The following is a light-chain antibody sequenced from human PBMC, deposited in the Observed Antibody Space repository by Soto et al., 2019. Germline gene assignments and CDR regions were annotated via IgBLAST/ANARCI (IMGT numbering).Light chain of an antibody. J-gene: IGLJ2*01. CDR3: SSYTSSKTLV. CDR1: GSDVGGYIY. V-gene: IGLV2-14*01. CDR2: EVS. Sequence: QSALTQPASVSGSPGQSTAISCTGTGSDVGGYIYVSWYQLHPGKAPKLMIYEVSNRPSGVSNRFSGSKSGNTASLTISGLQAEDEADYYCSSYTSSKTLVFGGGTKVTVL.